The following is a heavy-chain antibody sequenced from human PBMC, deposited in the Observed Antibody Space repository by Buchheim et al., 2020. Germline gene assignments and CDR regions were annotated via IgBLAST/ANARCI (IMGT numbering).Heavy chain of an antibody. V-gene: IGHV4-30-2*05. CDR3: ARLQRSEQGSSSSPYFDY. J-gene: IGHJ4*02. D-gene: IGHD6-6*01. CDR2: IYYSGST. Sequence: QVQLQESGSGLVKPSQTLSLTCAVSGGSISSGGYSWSWIRQPPGKGLEWIGYIYYSGSTYYNPSLKSRVTISVDTSKNQFSLKLSSVTAADTAVYYCARLQRSEQGSSSSPYFDYWGQGTL. CDR1: GGSISSGGYS.